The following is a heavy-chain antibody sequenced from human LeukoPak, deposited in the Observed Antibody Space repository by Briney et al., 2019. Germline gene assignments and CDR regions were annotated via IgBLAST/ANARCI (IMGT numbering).Heavy chain of an antibody. V-gene: IGHV3-23*01. D-gene: IGHD3-10*01. CDR3: ATFGSGSRRTNSFDY. CDR1: GFTFSGYA. J-gene: IGHJ4*02. CDR2: INTGGDGP. Sequence: GGSLRLSCAASGFTFSGYAMSWVRQAPGKGLEWVSAINTGGDGPFYADSVKGRFTISRDNSMNTQYLQMNSLRAEDTAVFYCATFGSGSRRTNSFDYWGQGTLVIVSS.